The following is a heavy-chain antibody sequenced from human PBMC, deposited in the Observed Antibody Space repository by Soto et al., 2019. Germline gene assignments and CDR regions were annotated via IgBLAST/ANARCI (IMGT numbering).Heavy chain of an antibody. D-gene: IGHD6-6*01. CDR3: AKDLTRQLAYWLDP. CDR2: INAHSGGT. Sequence: ASVKVSCKASGFSFTGYYIHWLRQAPGQGLEWMGWINAHSGGTEYAQKFQGRVTLTRDTSIATAYLTLTSLTADDTALYSRAKDLTRQLAYWLDPWGQVTQVAVSS. CDR1: GFSFTGYY. J-gene: IGHJ5*02. V-gene: IGHV1-2*02.